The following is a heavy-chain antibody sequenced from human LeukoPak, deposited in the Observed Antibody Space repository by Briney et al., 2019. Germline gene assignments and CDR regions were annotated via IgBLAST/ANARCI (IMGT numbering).Heavy chain of an antibody. CDR3: ARDYNVLRFLEWLPTFDY. Sequence: ASVKVSCKASGYTFTGYYMHWVRQAPGQGLEWMGWINPNSGGTNYAQKFQGRVTMTRDTSISTAYMELGRLRSDDTAVYYCARDYNVLRFLEWLPTFDYWGQGTLVTVSS. D-gene: IGHD3-3*01. CDR2: INPNSGGT. V-gene: IGHV1-2*02. CDR1: GYTFTGYY. J-gene: IGHJ4*02.